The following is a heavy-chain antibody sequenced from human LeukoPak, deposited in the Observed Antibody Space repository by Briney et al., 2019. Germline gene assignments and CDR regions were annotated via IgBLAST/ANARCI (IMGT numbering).Heavy chain of an antibody. J-gene: IGHJ4*02. D-gene: IGHD6-13*01. CDR1: GGSISSYY. CDR2: IYYSGST. V-gene: IGHV4-59*01. CDR3: ARALYSLGRYSSSWYLDY. Sequence: KASETLSLTCTVSGGSISSYYWSWIRQPPGKGLEWIGYIYYSGSTNYNPSLKSRVTISVDTSKNQFSLKLSSVTAADTAVYYCARALYSLGRYSSSWYLDYWGQGTLVTVSS.